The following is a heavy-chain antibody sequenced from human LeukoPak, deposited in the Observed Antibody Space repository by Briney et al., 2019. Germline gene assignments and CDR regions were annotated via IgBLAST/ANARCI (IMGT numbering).Heavy chain of an antibody. CDR1: GGSISSYY. CDR3: ARIMWDSSGYYYYDY. V-gene: IGHV4-59*01. D-gene: IGHD3-22*01. J-gene: IGHJ4*02. Sequence: SETLSLTCTVSGGSISSYYWSWIRQPPGKGLEWIGDIYYSGSTNYNPSLKSRVTISVDTSKNQFSLKLSSVTAADTAVYYCARIMWDSSGYYYYDYWGQGPLVTVSS. CDR2: IYYSGST.